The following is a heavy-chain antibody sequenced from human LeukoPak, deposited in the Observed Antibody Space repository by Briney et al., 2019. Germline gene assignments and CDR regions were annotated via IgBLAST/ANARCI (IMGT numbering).Heavy chain of an antibody. Sequence: GGSLRLSCAASGFTFSDHYMSWIPQAPGKGLEWVSYISSSGSTIYYADSVKCRFTISRDNAKHSLYLQMNSLRAEDTAVYYCVTREYPIAARPYYYYYGMDVWGQGTTVTVSS. V-gene: IGHV3-11*01. CDR1: GFTFSDHY. CDR3: VTREYPIAARPYYYYYGMDV. D-gene: IGHD6-6*01. J-gene: IGHJ6*02. CDR2: ISSSGSTI.